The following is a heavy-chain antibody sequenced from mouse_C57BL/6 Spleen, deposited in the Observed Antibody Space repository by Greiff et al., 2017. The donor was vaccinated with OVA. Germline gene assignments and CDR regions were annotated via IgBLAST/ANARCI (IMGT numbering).Heavy chain of an antibody. V-gene: IGHV2-4*01. CDR1: GFSLTSYG. Sequence: VKLVESGPGLVQPSQRLSITCTVSGFSLTSYGVHWVRQPPGKGLEWLGVIWSGGSTDYNAAFKSRLSISKDNSKSQVFFKMNSLQADDTAIYYCAKGGNYYFDYWGQGTTLTVSS. CDR2: IWSGGST. J-gene: IGHJ2*01. D-gene: IGHD2-1*01. CDR3: AKGGNYYFDY.